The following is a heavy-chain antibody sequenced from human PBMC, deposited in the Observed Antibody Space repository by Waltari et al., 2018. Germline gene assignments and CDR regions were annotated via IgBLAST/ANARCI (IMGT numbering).Heavy chain of an antibody. CDR1: GFTFSSYW. J-gene: IGHJ6*02. CDR3: ARVDWLTAGGLYYYYGMDV. CDR2: IKQDGSEK. D-gene: IGHD5-18*01. V-gene: IGHV3-7*01. Sequence: EVQLVESGGGLVQPGVSLRLSCAASGFTFSSYWMSWVRQAPGKGLEWVANIKQDGSEKYYVDSVKGRFTISRDNAKNSLYLQMNSLRAEDTAVYYCARVDWLTAGGLYYYYGMDVWGQGTTVTVSS.